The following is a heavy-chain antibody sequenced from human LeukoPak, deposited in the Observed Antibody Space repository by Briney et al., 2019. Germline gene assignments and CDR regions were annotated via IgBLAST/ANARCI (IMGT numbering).Heavy chain of an antibody. CDR3: GIGWELLDY. V-gene: IGHV3-30-3*01. CDR2: ISYDGSNK. D-gene: IGHD1-26*01. J-gene: IGHJ4*02. CDR1: GFTFSSYA. Sequence: GRSLRLSCAASGFTFSSYAMHWVRQAPGKGLEWVAVISYDGSNKYYADSVKGRFTISRDNSKNTLYLQMNSLRAEDTAVYYCGIGWELLDYWGQGTLVTVSS.